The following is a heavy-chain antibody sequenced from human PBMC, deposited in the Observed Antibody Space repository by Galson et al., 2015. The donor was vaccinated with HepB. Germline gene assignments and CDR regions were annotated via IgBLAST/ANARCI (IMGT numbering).Heavy chain of an antibody. Sequence: SVKVSCKASGYSFTSYGISWVRQAPGQGLEWMGWISAYNGKRNYAQKLQGRVTMTTDTSTQQVSLRLTSVTAADTAVYYCASSFGDYGPVFDYWGQGSLVTVSS. CDR1: GYSFTSYG. J-gene: IGHJ4*02. CDR3: ASSFGDYGPVFDY. V-gene: IGHV1-18*01. CDR2: ISAYNGKR. D-gene: IGHD4-17*01.